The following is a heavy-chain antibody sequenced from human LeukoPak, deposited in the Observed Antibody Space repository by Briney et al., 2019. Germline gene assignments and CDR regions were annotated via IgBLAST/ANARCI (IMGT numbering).Heavy chain of an antibody. Sequence: ASVKVSCKASGGTFSSYAISWVRQAPGQGLEWMGRIIPIFGTANYAQKFQGRVTITTDESTSTAYMELSSLRSEDTAVYYCARDVVVVITTSLDAFDIWGQGTMVTVPS. D-gene: IGHD3-22*01. V-gene: IGHV1-69*05. CDR2: IIPIFGTA. CDR1: GGTFSSYA. CDR3: ARDVVVVITTSLDAFDI. J-gene: IGHJ3*02.